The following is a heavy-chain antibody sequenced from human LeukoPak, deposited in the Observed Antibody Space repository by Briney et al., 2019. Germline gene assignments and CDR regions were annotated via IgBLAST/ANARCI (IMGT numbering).Heavy chain of an antibody. V-gene: IGHV3-23*01. D-gene: IGHD3-10*01. CDR1: GFTFSSYS. CDR3: AKAFITMVRGVSYYFDY. CDR2: ISGSGGST. J-gene: IGHJ4*02. Sequence: GGSLRLSCAASGFTFSSYSMNWVRQAPGKGLEWVSAISGSGGSTYYADSVKGRFTISRDNSKNTLYLQMNSLRAEDTAVYYCAKAFITMVRGVSYYFDYWGQGTLVTVSS.